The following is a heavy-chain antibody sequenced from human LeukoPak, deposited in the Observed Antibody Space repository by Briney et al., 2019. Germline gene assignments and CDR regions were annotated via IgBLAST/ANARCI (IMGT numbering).Heavy chain of an antibody. D-gene: IGHD6-13*01. CDR1: GGSFSGYY. V-gene: IGHV4-34*01. Sequence: SETLSLTCAVYGGSFSGYYWSWIRQPPGKGLEWIGYIYYSGSTYYNPSLKSRVTISLDTSKNEFSLKLSSVTAADTAVYYCTRAPNLAAASPYYFNYWGQGTLVTVSS. CDR2: IYYSGST. J-gene: IGHJ4*02. CDR3: TRAPNLAAASPYYFNY.